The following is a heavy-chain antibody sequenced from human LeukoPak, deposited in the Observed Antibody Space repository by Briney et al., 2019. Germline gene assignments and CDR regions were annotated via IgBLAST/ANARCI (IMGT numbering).Heavy chain of an antibody. D-gene: IGHD5-24*01. Sequence: ASVKVSCTVSGYTLTELSMHWVRQAPGKGLEWMGGFDPEDGETIYAQKFQGRVTMTEDTSTDTAYMELSSLRSEDTAVYYCATEVEMATIYPRDPGTFDYWGQGTLVTVSS. CDR2: FDPEDGET. CDR1: GYTLTELS. J-gene: IGHJ4*02. CDR3: ATEVEMATIYPRDPGTFDY. V-gene: IGHV1-24*01.